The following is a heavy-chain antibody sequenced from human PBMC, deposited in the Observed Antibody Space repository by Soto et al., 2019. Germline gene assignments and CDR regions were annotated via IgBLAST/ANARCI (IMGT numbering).Heavy chain of an antibody. CDR1: GFTFSSYA. J-gene: IGHJ3*02. V-gene: IGHV3-23*01. CDR2: ISGSGGST. D-gene: IGHD2-21*02. CDR3: AKDVAYCGGDCYYAFDI. Sequence: GGSLRLSCAASGFTFSSYAMSWVRQAPGKGLEWVSAISGSGGSTYYADSVKGRFTISRDNSKNTLYLQMNSLRAEDTAVYYCAKDVAYCGGDCYYAFDIWGQGTMVTVSS.